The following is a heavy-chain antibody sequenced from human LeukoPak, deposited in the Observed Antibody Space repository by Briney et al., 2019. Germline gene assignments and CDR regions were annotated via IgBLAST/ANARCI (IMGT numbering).Heavy chain of an antibody. CDR3: AKNSSGGYSDD. CDR2: ISTYTGYS. V-gene: IGHV1-18*01. CDR1: GYTFTSSG. J-gene: IGHJ4*02. D-gene: IGHD6-19*01. Sequence: GASVKVSCKASGYTFTSSGISWVRQAPGQGLEWMGWISTYTGYSKYAQNLQGGVTMTADTSTSTAYMELSSLRSDDTAMYYCAKNSSGGYSDDWGQGTLVTVSS.